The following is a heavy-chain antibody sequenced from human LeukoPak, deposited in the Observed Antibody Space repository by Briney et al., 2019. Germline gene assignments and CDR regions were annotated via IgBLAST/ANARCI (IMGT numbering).Heavy chain of an antibody. Sequence: SETLSLTCTVSGGSISSSSYYWGWIRQPPGKGLEGIGSIYYSGSTYYNPSLKSRVTISVDTSKKQFSLKLSSVTAADTAVYYCARQYSNTWYDDRGWFDPWGQGTLVTVSS. CDR1: GGSISSSSYY. CDR2: IYYSGST. V-gene: IGHV4-39*01. J-gene: IGHJ5*02. D-gene: IGHD6-13*01. CDR3: ARQYSNTWYDDRGWFDP.